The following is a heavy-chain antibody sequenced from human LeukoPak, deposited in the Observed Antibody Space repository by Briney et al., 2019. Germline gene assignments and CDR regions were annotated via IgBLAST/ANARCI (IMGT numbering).Heavy chain of an antibody. CDR3: AKDSPQYYSGYDNYYFDY. D-gene: IGHD5-12*01. CDR2: ISSGSSYI. V-gene: IGHV3-21*04. Sequence: GGFLRLSCAASGFTFSSYSMNWVRQAPGKGLEWVSSISSGSSYIYYADSVKGRFTISRDNAKNSLYLQMNSLRAEDTALYYCAKDSPQYYSGYDNYYFDYWGQGTLVTVSS. J-gene: IGHJ4*02. CDR1: GFTFSSYS.